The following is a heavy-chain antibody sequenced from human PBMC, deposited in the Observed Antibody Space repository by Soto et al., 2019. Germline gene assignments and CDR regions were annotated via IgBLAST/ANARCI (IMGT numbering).Heavy chain of an antibody. Sequence: GESLKISCAASGFTFSNAWMSWVRQAPGKGLEWVGRIKSKTDGGTTDYAAPVKGRFTISRDDSKNTLYLQMNSLKTEDTAVYYCTTDGKQWLAPFDYWGQGTLVTVSS. CDR3: TTDGKQWLAPFDY. J-gene: IGHJ4*02. V-gene: IGHV3-15*01. CDR1: GFTFSNAW. D-gene: IGHD6-19*01. CDR2: IKSKTDGGTT.